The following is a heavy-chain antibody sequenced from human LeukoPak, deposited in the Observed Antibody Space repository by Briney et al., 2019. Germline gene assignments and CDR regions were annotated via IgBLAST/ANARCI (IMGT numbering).Heavy chain of an antibody. D-gene: IGHD5-24*01. Sequence: GGSLRLSCAASGFTFSSFAMHWVRQAPGKGLEWVAVISSDGSNKYYVDSVKGRFTISRDHSKNTLNLQMNSLRDEDTAVYFCARGRMATEFSQLEYWGQGTLVTVSS. J-gene: IGHJ4*02. CDR1: GFTFSSFA. CDR2: ISSDGSNK. CDR3: ARGRMATEFSQLEY. V-gene: IGHV3-30*03.